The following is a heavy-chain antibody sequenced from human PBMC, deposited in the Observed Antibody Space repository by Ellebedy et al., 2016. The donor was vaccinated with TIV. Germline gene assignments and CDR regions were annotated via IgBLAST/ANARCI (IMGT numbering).Heavy chain of an antibody. J-gene: IGHJ4*02. CDR2: IYPGDSDT. CDR3: ARGTLGSGFDY. V-gene: IGHV5-51*01. Sequence: GESLKISCKGSGYTFTNYWIAWARQMPGKGLEWMGIIYPGDSDTRDSPSFRDQVTLSVDASTSTAYLQWISLKASDTAMYYCARGTLGSGFDYWGQGTLVTVSS. CDR1: GYTFTNYW. D-gene: IGHD7-27*01.